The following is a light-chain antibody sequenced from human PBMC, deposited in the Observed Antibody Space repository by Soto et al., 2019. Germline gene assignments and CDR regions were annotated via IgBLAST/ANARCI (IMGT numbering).Light chain of an antibody. J-gene: IGLJ1*01. CDR3: SSYTSSTPLV. CDR2: DVY. V-gene: IGLV2-14*03. CDR1: RGDIGGYNY. Sequence: QSALTQPASVSASPGQSITISCTGTRGDIGGYNYVSWYQQHPGKAPKLMIYDVYHRPSGVSNRFSASKSGNTASLTISGLQAEDEADYYCSSYTSSTPLVFGTGTKVTVL.